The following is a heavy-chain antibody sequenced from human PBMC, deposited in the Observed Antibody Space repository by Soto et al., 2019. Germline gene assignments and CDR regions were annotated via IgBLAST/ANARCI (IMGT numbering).Heavy chain of an antibody. Sequence: GGSLRLSCAASGFTFSSYAMNWVRQAPGRGLELVSSISGSGGSTYYADSVKGRFTISRDNSKNTLYLQMNSLRAEDTAVYYCAKSQPGHPGIMITFGGVILWGQGTMVTVSS. D-gene: IGHD3-16*01. J-gene: IGHJ3*01. CDR1: GFTFSSYA. V-gene: IGHV3-23*01. CDR3: AKSQPGHPGIMITFGGVIL. CDR2: ISGSGGST.